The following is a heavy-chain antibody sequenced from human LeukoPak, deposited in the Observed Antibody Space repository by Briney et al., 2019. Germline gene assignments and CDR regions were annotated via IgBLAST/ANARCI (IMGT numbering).Heavy chain of an antibody. Sequence: GGTLRLSCAASGFTFSSHGMNWVRQAPGKGLEWVSGITSGTRTYYADSVKGRFAISRDNSKDTMYLQMNSLRAEDTAVYYCAKSGLNRFDYWGQGILVTVSS. CDR1: GFTFSSHG. CDR2: ITSGTRT. J-gene: IGHJ4*02. V-gene: IGHV3-23*01. CDR3: AKSGLNRFDY. D-gene: IGHD1-14*01.